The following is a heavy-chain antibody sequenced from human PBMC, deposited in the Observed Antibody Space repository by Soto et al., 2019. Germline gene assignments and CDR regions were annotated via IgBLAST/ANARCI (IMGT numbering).Heavy chain of an antibody. CDR3: ARIPHRTPYYYDSSGYCDY. J-gene: IGHJ4*02. CDR1: GYTFTSYG. Sequence: GASVKVSCKASGYTFTSYGISWVRQAPGQGLEWMGWISAYNGNTNYAQKLQGRVTMTTDTSTSTAYMELRSLRSDDTAVYYCARIPHRTPYYYDSSGYCDYWGQGTLVTAPQ. D-gene: IGHD3-22*01. CDR2: ISAYNGNT. V-gene: IGHV1-18*04.